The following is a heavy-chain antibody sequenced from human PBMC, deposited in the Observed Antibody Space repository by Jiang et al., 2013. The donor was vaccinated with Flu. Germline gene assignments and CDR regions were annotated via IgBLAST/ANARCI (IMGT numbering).Heavy chain of an antibody. CDR1: GYTFTGYG. D-gene: IGHD5-18*01. CDR3: AKDSRIGSYGYNYYDMDV. CDR2: ISAYNGNT. Sequence: SGAEVKKPGASVKVSCKASGYTFTGYGISWVRQAPGQGLEWMGWISAYNGNTNYAQKLQGRVTMTTDTSTSTAYMELRSLRSDDTAVYYCAKDSRIGSYGYNYYDMDVWGQGTTVTVSS. J-gene: IGHJ6*02. V-gene: IGHV1-18*01.